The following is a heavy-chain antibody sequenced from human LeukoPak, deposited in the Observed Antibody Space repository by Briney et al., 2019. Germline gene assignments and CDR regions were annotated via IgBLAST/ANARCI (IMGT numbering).Heavy chain of an antibody. D-gene: IGHD3-22*01. Sequence: ALVKVSCKTSGYTFNRHGISWVRQAPGQGLEWMGWISCYNGDTHYAQNHRGRFTMTTDASTSTAYMELRSLRSDDTAVYYCARDPSNTSGYNAWFDSWGQGTLVTVSS. CDR2: ISCYNGDT. CDR1: GYTFNRHG. CDR3: ARDPSNTSGYNAWFDS. J-gene: IGHJ4*02. V-gene: IGHV1-18*01.